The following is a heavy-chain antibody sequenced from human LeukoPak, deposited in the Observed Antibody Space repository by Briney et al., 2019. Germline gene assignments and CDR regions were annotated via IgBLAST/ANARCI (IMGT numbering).Heavy chain of an antibody. Sequence: GGSLRLSCAASGITFSSHAMSWVRQAPGKGLEWVSLISGSGGHTYYGDSVKGRFTISRDNSTNRLYLQMNSLRPEDTAVYYCAKGGAATMRNGYNYYYYYMEVWGRGTTVTVSS. J-gene: IGHJ6*03. CDR1: GITFSSHA. CDR2: ISGSGGHT. V-gene: IGHV3-23*01. D-gene: IGHD5-24*01. CDR3: AKGGAATMRNGYNYYYYYMEV.